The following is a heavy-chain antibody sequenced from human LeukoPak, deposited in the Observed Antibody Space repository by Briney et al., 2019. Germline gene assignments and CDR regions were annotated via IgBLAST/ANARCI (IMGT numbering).Heavy chain of an antibody. CDR2: ISSSSSYI. D-gene: IGHD3-22*01. CDR3: ARGGYYDSSVVY. V-gene: IGHV3-21*04. J-gene: IGHJ4*02. CDR1: GFTFSSYS. Sequence: GGSLRLSCAASGFTFSSYSMNWVRQAPGKGLEWVSSISSSSSYIYYADSVKDRFTISRDNAKNSLYLQMNSLRAEDTALYYCARGGYYDSSVVYWGQGTLVTVSS.